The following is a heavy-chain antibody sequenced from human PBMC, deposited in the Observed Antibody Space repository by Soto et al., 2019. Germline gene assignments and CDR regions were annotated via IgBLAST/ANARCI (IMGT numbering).Heavy chain of an antibody. V-gene: IGHV4-31*03. CDR3: ARAFRASERDAFDI. CDR2: IYYSGST. Sequence: SETLSLTCTVSGGSISSGGYYWSWIRQHPGKGLEWIGYIYYSGSTYYNPSLKSRVTISVDTSKNQFSLKLSSVTAADTAVYYCARAFRASERDAFDIWGQGTMVTVSS. CDR1: GGSISSGGYY. J-gene: IGHJ3*02.